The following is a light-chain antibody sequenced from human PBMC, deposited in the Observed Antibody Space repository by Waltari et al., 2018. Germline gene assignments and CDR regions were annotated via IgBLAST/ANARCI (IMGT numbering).Light chain of an antibody. V-gene: IGLV2-11*01. CDR1: SRDVGGYTY. CDR3: CSYVGSNIYWV. CDR2: DIN. Sequence: QSALTQPRSVSGSPGQSVTISCTGTSRDVGGYTYFSWYQQHPDKAPKLIIYDINKRPSGVPDRFSGSKSGNTASLTISGLQAEDEADYYCCSYVGSNIYWVFGGGTKLTVL. J-gene: IGLJ3*02.